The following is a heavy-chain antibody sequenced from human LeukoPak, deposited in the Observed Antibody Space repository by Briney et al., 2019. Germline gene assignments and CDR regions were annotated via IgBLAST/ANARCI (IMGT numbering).Heavy chain of an antibody. CDR3: AVVIGYYYYYMDV. CDR1: GGTFISYA. D-gene: IGHD3-22*01. CDR2: IVPMFGTA. Sequence: SVKVSCKASGGTFISYAISWVRQAPGQGGEGMGGIVPMFGTANYAQKFQGRVTITTEESRRKAYMEMRRLRDRGTAVYYCAVVIGYYYYYMDVWGKGTTVTVSS. J-gene: IGHJ6*03. V-gene: IGHV1-69*05.